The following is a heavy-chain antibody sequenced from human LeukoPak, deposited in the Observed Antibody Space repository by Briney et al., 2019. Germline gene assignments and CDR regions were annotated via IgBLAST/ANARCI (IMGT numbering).Heavy chain of an antibody. J-gene: IGHJ3*02. V-gene: IGHV3-64*01. D-gene: IGHD1-26*01. CDR1: GFTFSSYA. Sequence: PGGSLRLSCAASGFTFSSYAMHWVRQAPGKGLEYVSAISSNGGSTYYANSVKGRFTISRDNSKNTLYLQMGSLRAEDMAVYYCASLCIVSIGCAFDIWGQGTMVTVSS. CDR2: ISSNGGST. CDR3: ASLCIVSIGCAFDI.